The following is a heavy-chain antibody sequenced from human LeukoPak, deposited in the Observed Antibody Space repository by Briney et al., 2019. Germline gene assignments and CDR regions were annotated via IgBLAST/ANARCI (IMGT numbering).Heavy chain of an antibody. CDR2: ISWNSDSI. D-gene: IGHD5-12*01. V-gene: IGHV3-9*01. CDR3: ATNGGGDSGYGNFDY. Sequence: PGRSLRLSCAVSGFTFEDYAMHWVRQVPGKGLEWVSGISWNSDSIGYGDSVKGRFTISRDSAKNSLYLQMNSLRPEDTALYYGATNGGGDSGYGNFDYWGQGTLVTVSS. CDR1: GFTFEDYA. J-gene: IGHJ4*02.